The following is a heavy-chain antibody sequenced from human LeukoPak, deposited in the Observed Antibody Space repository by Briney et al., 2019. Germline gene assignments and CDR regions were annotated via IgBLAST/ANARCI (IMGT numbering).Heavy chain of an antibody. CDR2: INTISGGT. J-gene: IGHJ4*02. V-gene: IGHV1-2*02. Sequence: GASVKVSCKASGYTFTNYYIHWVRQAPGQGLEWMGWINTISGGTNYAQKFQGRVTMTRDTSNSTAYMELSRLTSDDTAVYYCARGREVAGTVAYWGQGTLVTVSS. D-gene: IGHD6-19*01. CDR1: GYTFTNYY. CDR3: ARGREVAGTVAY.